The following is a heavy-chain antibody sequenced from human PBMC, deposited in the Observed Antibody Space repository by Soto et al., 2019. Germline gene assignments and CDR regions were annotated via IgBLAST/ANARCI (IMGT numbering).Heavy chain of an antibody. CDR1: GYTFTSYA. CDR3: AGVRSSSWYNYYYYYGMDV. V-gene: IGHV1-3*01. Sequence: ASVKVSCKASGYTFTSYAMHWLRQAPGQRLEWMGWINAGNGNTKYSQKFQGRVTITRDTSASTAYMELSSLRSEDTAVYYCAGVRSSSWYNYYYYYGMDVWGQGTTVTVSS. CDR2: INAGNGNT. D-gene: IGHD6-13*01. J-gene: IGHJ6*02.